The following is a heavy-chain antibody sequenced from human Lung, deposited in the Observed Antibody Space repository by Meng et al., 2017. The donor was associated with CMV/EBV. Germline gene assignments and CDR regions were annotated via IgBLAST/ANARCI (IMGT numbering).Heavy chain of an antibody. V-gene: IGHV1-18*01. J-gene: IGHJ4*02. Sequence: SCKASGYTFTSYGISWVRQAPGQGLEWMGWISAYNGNTNYAQKLQGRVTMTADTSTSTAYMELRSLRSDDTAVYYCASGRGSYHYFDYWGQGTLVTVSS. CDR1: GYTFTSYG. CDR3: ASGRGSYHYFDY. CDR2: ISAYNGNT. D-gene: IGHD1-26*01.